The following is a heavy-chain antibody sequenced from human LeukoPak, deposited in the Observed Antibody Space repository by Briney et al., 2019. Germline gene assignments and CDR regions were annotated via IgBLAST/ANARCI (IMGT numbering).Heavy chain of an antibody. J-gene: IGHJ6*02. CDR2: IWYDGSNK. CDR1: GFTFSSYG. CDR3: AKFSPTPLLNYYYYGMDV. Sequence: GRSLRLSCAASGFTFSSYGMYWVRQAPGKGLEWVAVIWYDGSNKYYADSVKGRFTISRDNSKNTLYLQMNSLIAEDTAVYYCAKFSPTPLLNYYYYGMDVWGQGTTVTVSS. V-gene: IGHV3-33*06.